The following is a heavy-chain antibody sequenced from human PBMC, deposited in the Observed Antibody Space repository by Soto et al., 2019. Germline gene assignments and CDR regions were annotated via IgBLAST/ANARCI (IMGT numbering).Heavy chain of an antibody. CDR1: GYTVISYA. J-gene: IGHJ6*02. CDR2: INTGNGNT. V-gene: IGHV1-3*04. D-gene: IGHD4-17*01. Sequence: QVQVMQSGAEVRKPGASVKISCLASGYTVISYALNWVRKAPGQRLEWMGRINTGNGNTDYSQRIQGRITITRDTSATTVYMELTSLTSEDTAVYYCATAEGTVTTGWYGMDVWGQGTTVTVSS. CDR3: ATAEGTVTTGWYGMDV.